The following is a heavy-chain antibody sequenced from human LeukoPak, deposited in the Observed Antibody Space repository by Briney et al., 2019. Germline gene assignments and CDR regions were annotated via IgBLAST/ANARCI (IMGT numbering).Heavy chain of an antibody. CDR2: IRSKIYGGTP. CDR3: TSFSMVREFDY. D-gene: IGHD3-10*01. Sequence: GGSLRLSCTASGFTFGDYAMTWVRQAPGKGLEWVGFIRSKIYGGTPEYAASVKGRFTISRDDSKGIAYLQMNSLKTEDTAVYYCTSFSMVREFDYWGQGTLVTVSS. CDR1: GFTFGDYA. J-gene: IGHJ4*02. V-gene: IGHV3-49*04.